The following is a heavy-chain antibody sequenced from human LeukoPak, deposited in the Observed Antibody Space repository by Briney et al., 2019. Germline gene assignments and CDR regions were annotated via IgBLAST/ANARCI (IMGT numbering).Heavy chain of an antibody. CDR1: GGSINDAY. Sequence: PSETLSLTCTVSGGSINDAYWSWIRQSPGRGLEWIGYIDYTGSTNYHPSLRGRVTISLATSKKQFSLTLSSVTAADTAVYYCAREPQAELRYFDYWGQGTLVTVSS. D-gene: IGHD1-26*01. J-gene: IGHJ4*02. CDR3: AREPQAELRYFDY. CDR2: IDYTGST. V-gene: IGHV4-59*01.